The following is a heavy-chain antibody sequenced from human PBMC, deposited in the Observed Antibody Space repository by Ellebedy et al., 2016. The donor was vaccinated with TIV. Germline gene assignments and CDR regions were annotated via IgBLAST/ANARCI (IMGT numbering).Heavy chain of an antibody. J-gene: IGHJ4*02. CDR2: ISGNGGST. CDR3: ARHAYGGVFFDY. CDR1: GFNFNNYA. D-gene: IGHD3-16*01. Sequence: GESLKISCVVSGFNFNNYAMSWVRQAPGQGLEWVSVISGNGGSTDYADSVKGRFTISRDNSKNMLYLQMTSLRAEDTAVYYCARHAYGGVFFDYWGQGTPVTVSS. V-gene: IGHV3-23*01.